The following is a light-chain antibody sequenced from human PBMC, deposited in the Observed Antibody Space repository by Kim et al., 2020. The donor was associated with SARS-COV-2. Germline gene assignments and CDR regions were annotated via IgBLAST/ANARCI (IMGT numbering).Light chain of an antibody. CDR1: QSVSGH. Sequence: IVLTQFPATLFLSPGDRATLSCRASQSVSGHLAWYQQRPGQAPRLIIYDASTRATGIPARFGGSGSGTDLTLTISSLEPEDFAVYFCQHNKTFGPGTKLEI. CDR3: QHNKT. J-gene: IGKJ1*01. V-gene: IGKV3-11*01. CDR2: DAS.